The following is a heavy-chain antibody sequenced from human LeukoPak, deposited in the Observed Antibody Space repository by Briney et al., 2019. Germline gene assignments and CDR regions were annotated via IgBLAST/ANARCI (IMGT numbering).Heavy chain of an antibody. V-gene: IGHV3-30*04. Sequence: PGRSLRLSRAATGFTFRSYAMHWVRQAPGKGLEWVAVISYDGSNKYYADSVKGRFTISRDNSKNTLYLQMNSLSAEDTAVYYCARDRGGCSSTSCYRKYYFDYWGQGTLVTVSS. J-gene: IGHJ4*02. D-gene: IGHD2-2*01. CDR3: ARDRGGCSSTSCYRKYYFDY. CDR2: ISYDGSNK. CDR1: GFTFRSYA.